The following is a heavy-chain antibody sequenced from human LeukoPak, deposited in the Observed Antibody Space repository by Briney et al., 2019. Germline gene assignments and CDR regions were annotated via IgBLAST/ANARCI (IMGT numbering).Heavy chain of an antibody. D-gene: IGHD4-17*01. CDR2: IYYSGRT. CDR3: AGLLTTVTTGYFDL. Sequence: SETLSLTCSVSGGSISSYYWSWIRQPPGKGLEWIGYIYYSGRTNYNPSLKSRVTISVDTSKNQFSLSLSSVTAADTAIYYCAGLLTTVTTGYFDLWGRGTLITVSS. V-gene: IGHV4-59*08. J-gene: IGHJ2*01. CDR1: GGSISSYY.